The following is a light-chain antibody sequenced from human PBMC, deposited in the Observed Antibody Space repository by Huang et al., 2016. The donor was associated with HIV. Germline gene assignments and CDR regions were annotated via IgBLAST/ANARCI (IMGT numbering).Light chain of an antibody. CDR2: WAS. CDR1: QCVLYSSNNKNY. V-gene: IGKV4-1*01. J-gene: IGKJ2*01. CDR3: NQYYNTRYT. Sequence: DIVMPQSPDSLAVSLGEMATINCKSSQCVLYSSNNKNYLYLYQQKPGQSPKLLISWASTRESGVPDRFSGSGSGTDFTLTISSLQAEDVAVYYCNQYYNTRYTFGQGTKLEIK.